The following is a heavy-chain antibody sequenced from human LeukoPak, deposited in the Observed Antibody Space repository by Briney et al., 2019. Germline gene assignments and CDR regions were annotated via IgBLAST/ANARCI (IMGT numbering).Heavy chain of an antibody. V-gene: IGHV4-4*07. D-gene: IGHD1-26*01. CDR3: ARGRSGSRHAFDI. Sequence: PSETLSLTCTVSGGSISSHYWSWIRQAAGKGLEWIGRIYTSGSTNYNPSLKSRVTMSVDTSKNQFSLKLSSVTAAGTAVYYCARGRSGSRHAFDIWGQGTMVTVSS. J-gene: IGHJ3*02. CDR1: GGSISSHY. CDR2: IYTSGST.